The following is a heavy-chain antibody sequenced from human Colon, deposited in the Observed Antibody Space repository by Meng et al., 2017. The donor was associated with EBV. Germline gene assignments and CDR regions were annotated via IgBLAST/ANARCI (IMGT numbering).Heavy chain of an antibody. D-gene: IGHD1-1*01. Sequence: QVQLVQSGAEVKQSGASVRVSCKASGYTFSDYHIHWVRQAPGQGLEWMGRINPSGGGTNYAQHFQGRVTMTRDTSITTAYMELSSLRSDDTAVYFCARDRAGEWKDQQLDLWGQGTLVTVSS. CDR3: ARDRAGEWKDQQLDL. J-gene: IGHJ5*02. CDR2: INPSGGGT. V-gene: IGHV1-2*06. CDR1: GYTFSDYH.